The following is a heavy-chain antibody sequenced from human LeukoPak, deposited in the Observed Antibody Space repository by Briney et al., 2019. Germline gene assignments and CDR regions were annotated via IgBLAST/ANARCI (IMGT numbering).Heavy chain of an antibody. CDR1: GFTFSTYA. CDR3: LFHCDVTNCDLPNNN. D-gene: IGHD2-8*01. J-gene: IGHJ4*02. Sequence: PGGSLRLSCSASGFTFSTYALQWVRQAPGKGLEYVSSISTDGVSTFYANSVKGRFTISRDNSKNTLYLQMTSLRPEDTATYYCLFHCDVTNCDLPNNNWGQGTLVTVSS. CDR2: ISTDGVST. V-gene: IGHV3-64D*06.